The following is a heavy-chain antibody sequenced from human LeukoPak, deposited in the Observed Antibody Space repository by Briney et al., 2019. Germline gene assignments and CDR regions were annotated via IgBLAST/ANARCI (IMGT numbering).Heavy chain of an antibody. J-gene: IGHJ2*01. Sequence: ASVKVSCKASGYTFTGYYMHWVRQAPGQGLEWMGWINPNSGGTNYAQKFQGWVTMTRDTSISTAYMELSRLRSDDTAVYYCTRDHSRADYGDPPPYWYFDLWGRGTLVTVSS. D-gene: IGHD4-17*01. CDR3: TRDHSRADYGDPPPYWYFDL. V-gene: IGHV1-2*04. CDR2: INPNSGGT. CDR1: GYTFTGYY.